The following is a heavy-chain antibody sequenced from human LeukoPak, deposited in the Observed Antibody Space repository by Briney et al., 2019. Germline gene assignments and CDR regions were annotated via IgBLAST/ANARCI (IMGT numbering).Heavy chain of an antibody. J-gene: IGHJ4*02. Sequence: GGSLRLSCAASGFTFSDHCMDWVRQAPGKGLEWVANIKQDGSEKYYVDSVKGRFTISRDNAKNSLYLQMNSLRAEDTAVYYCARVYTAMGQDYWGQGTLVTVSS. V-gene: IGHV3-7*01. CDR1: GFTFSDHC. D-gene: IGHD5-18*01. CDR3: ARVYTAMGQDY. CDR2: IKQDGSEK.